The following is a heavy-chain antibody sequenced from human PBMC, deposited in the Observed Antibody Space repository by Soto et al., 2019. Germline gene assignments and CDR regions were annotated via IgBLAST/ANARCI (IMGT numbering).Heavy chain of an antibody. Sequence: QVQLVQSGAEVKKPGSSVKVSCKASGGTFSSYTISWVRQAPGQGLEWMGRIIPILGIANYAQKFQGRVRIPADKSTSTAYMELSSLRSEDTAVYYCARDGDGGDDYGDYGLHHLGQGTLVTVSS. V-gene: IGHV1-69*08. J-gene: IGHJ1*01. CDR3: ARDGDGGDDYGDYGLHH. CDR1: GGTFSSYT. D-gene: IGHD4-17*01. CDR2: IIPILGIA.